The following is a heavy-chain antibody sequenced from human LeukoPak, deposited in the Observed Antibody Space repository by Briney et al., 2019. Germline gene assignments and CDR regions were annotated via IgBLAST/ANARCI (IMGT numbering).Heavy chain of an antibody. CDR1: GGSISSYY. J-gene: IGHJ3*02. D-gene: IGHD3-10*01. Sequence: SETLSLTCTVSGGSISSYYWSWIRQPPGKGLEWIGSIYHSGSTYYNPSLKSRVTISVDTSKNQFSLKLSSVTAADTAVYYCARSITTDAFDIWGQGTMVTVSS. CDR3: ARSITTDAFDI. CDR2: IYHSGST. V-gene: IGHV4-59*08.